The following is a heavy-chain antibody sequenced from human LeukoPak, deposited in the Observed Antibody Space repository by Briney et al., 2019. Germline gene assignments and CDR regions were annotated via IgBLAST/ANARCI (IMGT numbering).Heavy chain of an antibody. CDR2: INPNSGGT. J-gene: IGHJ4*02. CDR1: GYTFTGYY. CDR3: AREVYGDSGY. V-gene: IGHV1-2*02. D-gene: IGHD4-17*01. Sequence: VASVKVSCKASGYTFTGYYMHWVRQAPGQGLEWMGWINPNSGGTNYAQKFQGRVTMTRDTSISTAYMELSSLRSDDTAVYYCAREVYGDSGYWGQGTLVTVSS.